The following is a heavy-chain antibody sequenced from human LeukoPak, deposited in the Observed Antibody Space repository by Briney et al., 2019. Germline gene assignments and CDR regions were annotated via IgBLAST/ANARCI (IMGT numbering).Heavy chain of an antibody. D-gene: IGHD2-15*01. J-gene: IGHJ4*02. CDR3: ASQDCSGGSCYLDY. V-gene: IGHV3-23*01. CDR1: AFTFSTYG. CDR2: ISGSGGST. Sequence: GGSLRLSCAASAFTFSTYGMSWVRQAPGKGLEWVSAISGSGGSTYYADSVKGRFTISRDNSKNTLYLQMNSLRAEDTAVYYCASQDCSGGSCYLDYWGQGTLVTVSS.